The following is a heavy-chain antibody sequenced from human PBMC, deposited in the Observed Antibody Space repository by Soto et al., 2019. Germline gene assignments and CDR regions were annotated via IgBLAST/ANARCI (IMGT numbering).Heavy chain of an antibody. CDR3: VQTTGWPGFDF. D-gene: IGHD6-19*01. V-gene: IGHV3-53*01. CDR1: GFAVSSKY. J-gene: IGHJ4*02. Sequence: EVQLVESGGGLIQPGGSLRLSCAASGFAVSSKYMTWVRQAPGKGLEWVSVIYGGGTTYYADSVKGRFTLSRDTSKKPLYLQMNSLRAEDTAVYYCVQTTGWPGFDFWGQGTLVTVSS. CDR2: IYGGGTT.